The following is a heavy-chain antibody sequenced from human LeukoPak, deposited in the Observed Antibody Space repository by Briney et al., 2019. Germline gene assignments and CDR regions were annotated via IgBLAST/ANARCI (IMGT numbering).Heavy chain of an antibody. CDR2: ISSSSSYI. D-gene: IGHD2-15*01. J-gene: IGHJ4*02. CDR3: ARDPYCSGGSCFDY. V-gene: IGHV3-21*01. Sequence: PGGSLRLSCAASGFTFSSYSMNWVRQAPGKGLEWVSSISSSSSYIYYVDSVKGRFTISRDNAKNSLYLQMNSLRAEDTAVYYCARDPYCSGGSCFDYWGQGTLVTVSS. CDR1: GFTFSSYS.